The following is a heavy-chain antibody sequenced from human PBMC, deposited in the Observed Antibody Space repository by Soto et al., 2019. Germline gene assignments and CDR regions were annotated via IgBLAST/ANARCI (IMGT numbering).Heavy chain of an antibody. D-gene: IGHD3-3*01. Sequence: GASVKVSCKASGYTFTGYYMHWVRQAPGQGLEWMGWINPNSGGTNYAQKFQGRVTMTRDTSISTAYMELSRLRSDDTAVYYCARSALYYDFWSGYYTTPRDYFDYWGQGTLVTVS. CDR2: INPNSGGT. CDR1: GYTFTGYY. V-gene: IGHV1-2*02. CDR3: ARSALYYDFWSGYYTTPRDYFDY. J-gene: IGHJ4*02.